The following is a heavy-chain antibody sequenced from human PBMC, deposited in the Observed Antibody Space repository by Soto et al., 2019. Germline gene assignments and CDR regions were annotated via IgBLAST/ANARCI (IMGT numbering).Heavy chain of an antibody. J-gene: IGHJ4*02. V-gene: IGHV3-30*18. Sequence: QMQLVELGGGVVQPGRSLRLSCAASGFTFSSYGMNWVRQAPGKGLEWVAVVSYDEITKYYADSVKGRFTISRDNSKNTVYLQMNSLRPEDTAVYYCAKPLGLLRRAMAQGSDYWGQGTLVTVSS. D-gene: IGHD5-18*01. CDR3: AKPLGLLRRAMAQGSDY. CDR2: VSYDEITK. CDR1: GFTFSSYG.